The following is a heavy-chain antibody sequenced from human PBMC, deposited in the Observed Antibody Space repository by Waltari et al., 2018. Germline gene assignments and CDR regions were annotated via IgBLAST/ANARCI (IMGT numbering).Heavy chain of an antibody. Sequence: QLQLQESGPGLVKPSETLSLTCTVSGGSISSSRYYWGWIRQPPGKGLEWIGSIYYSGSTYYNPSLKSRVTISVDTSKNQFSLKLSSVTAADTAVYYCARAPMVQGVIYFDYWGQGTLVTVSS. D-gene: IGHD3-10*01. CDR2: IYYSGST. J-gene: IGHJ4*02. CDR1: GGSISSSRYY. V-gene: IGHV4-39*07. CDR3: ARAPMVQGVIYFDY.